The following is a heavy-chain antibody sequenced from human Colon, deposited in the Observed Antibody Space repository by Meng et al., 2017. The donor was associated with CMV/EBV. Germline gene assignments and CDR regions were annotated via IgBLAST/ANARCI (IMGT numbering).Heavy chain of an antibody. Sequence: QGPQGESGPGLVKPLWTVSSTCTGSGVSITRYYWSWIRKPAGKGLEWIGSVYISGNTNYNPYLKSRVTMSIDTSKNQLSLNIRSVTAADTAVYYCARDSNLSGLAYWGQGTLVTVSS. CDR1: GVSITRYY. V-gene: IGHV4-4*07. CDR2: VYISGNT. J-gene: IGHJ4*02. CDR3: ARDSNLSGLAY. D-gene: IGHD3-10*01.